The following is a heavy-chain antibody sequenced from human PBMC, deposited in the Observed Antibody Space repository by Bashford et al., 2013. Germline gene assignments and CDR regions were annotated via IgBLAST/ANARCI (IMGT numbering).Heavy chain of an antibody. Sequence: GSLRLSCTVSGFTFDNYAMSWVRHSPGRGLEWVSVISASAGSTYYADSVKGRFTISRDNGKNSLYLQMNSLRAEDTAVYYCARDYYYAMDVWGQGTTVTVSS. CDR2: ISASAGST. V-gene: IGHV3-23*01. CDR3: ARDYYYAMDV. J-gene: IGHJ6*02. CDR1: GFTFDNYA.